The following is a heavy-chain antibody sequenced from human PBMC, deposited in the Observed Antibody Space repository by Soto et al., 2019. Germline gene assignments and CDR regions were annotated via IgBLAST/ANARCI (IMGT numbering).Heavy chain of an antibody. CDR1: GYTFTSYG. CDR3: ARDPLKTYSSFYYYYGMDV. J-gene: IGHJ6*02. CDR2: ISAYNGNT. V-gene: IGHV1-18*01. D-gene: IGHD6-6*01. Sequence: QVQLVQSGAEVKKPGASVKVSCKASGYTFTSYGISWVRQAPGQGLEWMGWISAYNGNTNYAQKLKGRVTMTTDTSTSTAYMELRSLRSDDTAVYYCARDPLKTYSSFYYYYGMDVWGQGTTVTVSS.